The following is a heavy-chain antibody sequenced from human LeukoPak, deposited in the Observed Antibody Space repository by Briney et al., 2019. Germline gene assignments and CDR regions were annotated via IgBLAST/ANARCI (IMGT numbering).Heavy chain of an antibody. CDR2: INSGGDDT. CDR3: ARRIGYSSGHSAVYYFDY. D-gene: IGHD6-19*01. Sequence: PGGSLRLSCAASGFTFSTYWMHWVRQAPGKGLVWVSLINSGGDDTRYADSVKGRFTISRDNAKNTLYLQMYSLRAEDTAVYYCARRIGYSSGHSAVYYFDYWGQGTLVTVSS. J-gene: IGHJ4*02. V-gene: IGHV3-74*01. CDR1: GFTFSTYW.